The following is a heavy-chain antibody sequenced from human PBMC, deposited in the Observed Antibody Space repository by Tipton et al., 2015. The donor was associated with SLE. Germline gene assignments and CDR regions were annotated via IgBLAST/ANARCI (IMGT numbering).Heavy chain of an antibody. Sequence: TLSLTCTVSGGSISSGSYYWSWIRQPAGKGLEWIGHIYTSGSTNYNPSLKSRVTISVDTSKNQFSLKLSSVTAADTAVYYCASRSGTISDYWGQGTLVTVSS. J-gene: IGHJ4*02. CDR2: IYTSGST. V-gene: IGHV4-61*09. D-gene: IGHD3-3*01. CDR1: GGSISSGSYY. CDR3: ASRSGTISDY.